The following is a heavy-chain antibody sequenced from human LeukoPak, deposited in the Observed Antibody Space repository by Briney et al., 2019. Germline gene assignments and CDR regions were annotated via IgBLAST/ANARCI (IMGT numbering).Heavy chain of an antibody. D-gene: IGHD3-10*01. CDR1: GGTFSSRYG. Sequence: SVKVSCKASGGTFSSRYGISWVRQAPGQGLEWMGRIVPFLPTAYYEQKFQGRLTITADKSTDTVYMELSSLRSEDTAVYYCASSTVRGPLDDWGQGTLVTVSS. V-gene: IGHV1-69*04. CDR2: IVPFLPTA. CDR3: ASSTVRGPLDD. J-gene: IGHJ4*02.